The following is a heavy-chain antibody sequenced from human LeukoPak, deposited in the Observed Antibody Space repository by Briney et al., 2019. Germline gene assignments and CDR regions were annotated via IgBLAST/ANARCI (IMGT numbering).Heavy chain of an antibody. D-gene: IGHD3-3*01. J-gene: IGHJ6*03. CDR2: ISYDGSNK. CDR3: AKGWYYDFWSGWDYMDV. V-gene: IGHV3-30*18. CDR1: GFTFSSYG. Sequence: GGSLRLSCAAPGFTFSSYGMHWVRQAPGKGLEWVAVISYDGSNKYYADSVKGRFTISRDNSKNTLYLQMNSLRAEDTAVYYCAKGWYYDFWSGWDYMDVWGKGTTVTVSS.